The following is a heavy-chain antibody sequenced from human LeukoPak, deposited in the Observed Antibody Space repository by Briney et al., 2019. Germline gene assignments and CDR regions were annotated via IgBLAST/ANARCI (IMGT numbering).Heavy chain of an antibody. V-gene: IGHV3-23*01. D-gene: IGHD1-1*01. CDR3: ATEEVPNYY. CDR1: GFTFSSHA. Sequence: GGSLRLSCAASGFTFSSHAMTWVRQAPGKGLEWVSAISRSGDITYYADSVKGRFTISRDISKNTLYLQMNSLRAEDTAIYYCATEEVPNYYWGQGTLVTVSS. J-gene: IGHJ4*02. CDR2: ISRSGDIT.